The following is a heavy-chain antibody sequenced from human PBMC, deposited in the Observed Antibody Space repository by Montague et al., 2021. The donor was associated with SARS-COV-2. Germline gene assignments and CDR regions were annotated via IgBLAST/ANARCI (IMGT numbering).Heavy chain of an antibody. CDR3: ARNRGWGSRGAGYIDL. J-gene: IGHJ2*01. CDR1: GGSISGDNYY. V-gene: IGHV4-31*03. CDR2: IYYTGXT. Sequence: TLSLTCTVSGGSISGDNYYWTWIRQHPGKGLEWIAYIYYTGXTXYXXXXQXRLRTSLDTSKDQFSLTLISVTAADTAIYYCARNRGWGSRGAGYIDLWGRGTLVTVSS. D-gene: IGHD7-27*01.